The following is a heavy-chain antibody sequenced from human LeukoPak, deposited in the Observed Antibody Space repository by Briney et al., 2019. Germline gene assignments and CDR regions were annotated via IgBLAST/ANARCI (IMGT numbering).Heavy chain of an antibody. CDR3: ARVADSNSWYYYFYGMDV. J-gene: IGHJ6*02. V-gene: IGHV4-30-2*01. D-gene: IGHD6-13*01. CDR1: GGSISSGGYS. CDR2: IYHSGST. Sequence: SQTLSLTCAVSGGSISSGGYSWSWVRQPPGKGLEWIGFIYHSGSTYYNPSLKSRVTISVDTSKNQFSLKLSSVTAADTAVYYCARVADSNSWYYYFYGMDVWGQGTTVTVSS.